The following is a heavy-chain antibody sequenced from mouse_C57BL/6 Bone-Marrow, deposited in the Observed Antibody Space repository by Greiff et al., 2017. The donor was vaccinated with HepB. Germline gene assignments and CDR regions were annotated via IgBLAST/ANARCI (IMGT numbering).Heavy chain of an antibody. Sequence: QVQLQQPGAELVRPGTSVKLSCKASGYTFTSYWMHWVKQRPGQGLEWIGVIDPSDSYTNYNQKFKGKATLTVDTSSSTAYMQLSSLTSEDSAVYYCAPSYYGSRGGYWGQGTTLTVSS. V-gene: IGHV1-59*01. CDR1: GYTFTSYW. CDR3: APSYYGSRGGY. CDR2: IDPSDSYT. D-gene: IGHD1-1*01. J-gene: IGHJ2*01.